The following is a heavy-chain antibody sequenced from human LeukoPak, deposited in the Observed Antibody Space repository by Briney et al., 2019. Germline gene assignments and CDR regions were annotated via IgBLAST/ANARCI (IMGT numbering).Heavy chain of an antibody. CDR1: GYTLTGYY. J-gene: IGHJ4*02. D-gene: IGHD3-3*01. CDR3: ARDGASGYLADY. V-gene: IGHV1-2*02. CDR2: INPNSGGT. Sequence: ASVKVSCKASGYTLTGYYMHWVRQAPGQGLEWMGWINPNSGGTNYAQKFQGRVTMTRDTSISTAYMELSRLGSDDTAVYYCARDGASGYLADYWGQGTLVTFSS.